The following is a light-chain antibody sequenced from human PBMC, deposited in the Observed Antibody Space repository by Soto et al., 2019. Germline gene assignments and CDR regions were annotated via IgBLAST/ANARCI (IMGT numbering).Light chain of an antibody. CDR3: QQSYSIPPYT. Sequence: DIQMTQSPSSLSASVGDRVTITCRASQSISNYLNWYQQKPGKPPKLLIYAASSLESGVPSRFSDSVSGTDFTLTISSLQPEDFATYYCQQSYSIPPYTFGQGTKLEIK. CDR1: QSISNY. J-gene: IGKJ2*01. V-gene: IGKV1-39*01. CDR2: AAS.